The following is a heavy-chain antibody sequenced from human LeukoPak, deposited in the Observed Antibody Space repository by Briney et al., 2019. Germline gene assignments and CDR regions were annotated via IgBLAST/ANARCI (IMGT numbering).Heavy chain of an antibody. CDR2: IYPGDSDT. D-gene: IGHD1-1*01. Sequence: GESLKISCKGSGYSFTSYLIVWVRQMPGKGLECMGIIYPGDSDTRYSPSFQGQVTISADKSISTAYLQWSSLKASDTAIYYCARHETGPYFDYWGQGTLVTVSS. V-gene: IGHV5-51*01. CDR1: GYSFTSYL. CDR3: ARHETGPYFDY. J-gene: IGHJ4*02.